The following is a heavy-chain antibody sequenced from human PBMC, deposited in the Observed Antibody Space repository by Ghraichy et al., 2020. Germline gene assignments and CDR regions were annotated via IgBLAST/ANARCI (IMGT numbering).Heavy chain of an antibody. J-gene: IGHJ6*03. CDR3: ARVHSPSYYYYYMDV. CDR2: ISYSGST. Sequence: SETLSLTCAVSGVSISSHYWSWIRQSPGKGLEWIAYISYSGSTVYNPSLKSRVTISLDTSMNQFSLKLSSVTAADTAVYYCARVHSPSYYYYYMDVWGKGTTVTVSS. D-gene: IGHD2-21*01. V-gene: IGHV4-59*11. CDR1: GVSISSHY.